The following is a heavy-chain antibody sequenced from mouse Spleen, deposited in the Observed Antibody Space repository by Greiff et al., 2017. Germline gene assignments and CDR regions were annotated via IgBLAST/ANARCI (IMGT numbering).Heavy chain of an antibody. D-gene: IGHD3-1*01. CDR3: ARTARATSGYFDY. CDR1: GFTFSDYG. V-gene: IGHV5-15*02. CDR2: ISNLAYSI. Sequence: EVQLVESGGGLVKPGGSLKLSCAASGFTFSDYGMAWVRQAPGKGPEWVAFISNLAYSIYYADTVTGRFTISRENAKNTLYLEMSSLRSEDTAMYYCARTARATSGYFDYWGQGTTLTVSS. J-gene: IGHJ2*01.